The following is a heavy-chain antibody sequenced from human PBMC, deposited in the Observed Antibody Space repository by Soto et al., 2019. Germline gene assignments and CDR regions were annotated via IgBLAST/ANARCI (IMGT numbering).Heavy chain of an antibody. D-gene: IGHD6-19*01. J-gene: IGHJ4*02. V-gene: IGHV4-30-2*01. CDR3: ARAGGLRAVAVGY. CDR1: GGSISSGGYS. Sequence: QLQLQESGSGLVKPSQTLSLTCAVSGGSISSGGYSWSWIRQPPGKGLEWIGYIYHSGSTYYNPSLKSQVTITVDRSKNQFSLKLSSVTAADTAVYYCARAGGLRAVAVGYWGQGTLVTVSS. CDR2: IYHSGST.